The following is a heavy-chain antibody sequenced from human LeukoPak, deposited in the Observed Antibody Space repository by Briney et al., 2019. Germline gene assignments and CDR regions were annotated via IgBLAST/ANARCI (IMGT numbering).Heavy chain of an antibody. D-gene: IGHD2-2*02. J-gene: IGHJ3*02. CDR1: GGSISSHY. CDR2: IYYSGST. V-gene: IGHV4-59*11. Sequence: SETLSLTCTVSGGSISSHYWSWIPQPPGKGLEWIGYIYYSGSTNYNPSLKSRVTISVDTSKNQFSLKLSSVTAADTAVYYCARGGYCSSTSCYIDDAFDIWGQGTMVTVSS. CDR3: ARGGYCSSTSCYIDDAFDI.